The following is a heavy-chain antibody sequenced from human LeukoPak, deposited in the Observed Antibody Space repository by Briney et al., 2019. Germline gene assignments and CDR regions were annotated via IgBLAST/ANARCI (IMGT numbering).Heavy chain of an antibody. J-gene: IGHJ4*02. Sequence: SETLSLTCTVSGGSISSADYYWSWIRQPPGKGLEWIGYIYYSGSTYYKPSLKSRVTISVDTSKNQFSLKLSSVTAADTAVYYCARSYYFDSSGYLYWGQGTLVTVSS. CDR1: GGSISSADYY. D-gene: IGHD3-22*01. CDR2: IYYSGST. V-gene: IGHV4-30-4*01. CDR3: ARSYYFDSSGYLY.